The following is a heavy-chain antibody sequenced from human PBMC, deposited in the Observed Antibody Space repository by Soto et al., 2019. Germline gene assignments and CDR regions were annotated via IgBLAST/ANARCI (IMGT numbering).Heavy chain of an antibody. D-gene: IGHD4-17*01. CDR1: GFTFSSYS. CDR3: ARDYGDYERDLPGAFDI. Sequence: GGSLRLSCAASGFTFSSYSMNWVRQAPGKGLEWVSSISSSSSYIYYADSVKGRFTISRDNAKNSLYLQMNSLRAEDTAVYYCARDYGDYERDLPGAFDIWGQGTMVTVSS. V-gene: IGHV3-21*01. J-gene: IGHJ3*02. CDR2: ISSSSSYI.